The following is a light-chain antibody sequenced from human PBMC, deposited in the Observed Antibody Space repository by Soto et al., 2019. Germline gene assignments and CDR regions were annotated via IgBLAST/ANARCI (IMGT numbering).Light chain of an antibody. V-gene: IGLV1-44*01. J-gene: IGLJ3*02. CDR3: SSWDDSLDGPV. CDR1: YSNIGSNF. Sequence: QSALTQPPSASATPGQTVTLSCSGRYSNIGSNFVSWYQRLPGTAPKLLIYSINQRPSGVPDRFSGSKSGTSASLTISGLQSEDEADYFCSSWDDSLDGPVFGGGTKVTVL. CDR2: SIN.